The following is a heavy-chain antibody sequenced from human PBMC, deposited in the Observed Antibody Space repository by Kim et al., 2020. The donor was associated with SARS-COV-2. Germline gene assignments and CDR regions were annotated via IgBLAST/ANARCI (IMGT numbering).Heavy chain of an antibody. Sequence: SPSFQGQVTISADKSISTAYLQWSSLKASDTAMYYCAREIGSGYDYFDYWGQGTLVTVSS. D-gene: IGHD3-22*01. J-gene: IGHJ4*02. V-gene: IGHV5-51*01. CDR3: AREIGSGYDYFDY.